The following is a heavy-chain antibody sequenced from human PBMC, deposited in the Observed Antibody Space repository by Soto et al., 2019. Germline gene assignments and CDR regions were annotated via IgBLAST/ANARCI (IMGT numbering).Heavy chain of an antibody. V-gene: IGHV4-39*01. CDR2: IYFTGNT. CDR3: AGQTFTIAAASYGRSNWFDP. Sequence: SETLSLTCSASGGSITSSSHFWGWVRQPPGKGLEWIGTIYFTGNTYFTPSLKSRLTMSIDTSKNEFSLRLNSVTAADTAVYYCAGQTFTIAAASYGRSNWFDPWGPGTLVTVSS. CDR1: GGSITSSSHF. D-gene: IGHD6-25*01. J-gene: IGHJ5*02.